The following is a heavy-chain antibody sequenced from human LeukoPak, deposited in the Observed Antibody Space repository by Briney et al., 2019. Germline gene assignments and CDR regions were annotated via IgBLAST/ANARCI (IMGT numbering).Heavy chain of an antibody. D-gene: IGHD3-10*01. J-gene: IGHJ6*02. Sequence: GGSLRLSCAASGFTFSSYSMNWVRQAPGKGLEWVSSISSSSSYIYYADSVKGRFTISRDNAKNSLYLQMNSLRAEDTAVYYCAREFGRSYGMDVWGQGTTVIVSS. CDR2: ISSSSSYI. CDR3: AREFGRSYGMDV. V-gene: IGHV3-21*01. CDR1: GFTFSSYS.